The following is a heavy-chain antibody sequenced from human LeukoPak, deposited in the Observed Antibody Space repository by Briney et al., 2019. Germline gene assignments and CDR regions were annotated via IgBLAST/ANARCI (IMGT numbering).Heavy chain of an antibody. CDR3: AKSYDNHNWYFHL. J-gene: IGHJ2*01. D-gene: IGHD3-10*01. Sequence: VRSLRLSCAASGFTFSTYGRNWVRQAPGKGLGWLAIIWYDGNNKYYADSVKGRFTISRDNSKNTLYLQMNSLRPDDTAVYYCAKSYDNHNWYFHLWGRGTLVTVSS. CDR1: GFTFSTYG. V-gene: IGHV3-33*06. CDR2: IWYDGNNK.